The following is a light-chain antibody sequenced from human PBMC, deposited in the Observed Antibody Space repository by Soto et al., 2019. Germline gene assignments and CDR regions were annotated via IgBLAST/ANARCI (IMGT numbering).Light chain of an antibody. V-gene: IGKV1-16*01. J-gene: IGKJ5*01. Sequence: DIQMTQSPSYLSASIGDRVTITCQASRHVGNYVNWYQQKPGKAPQYLIFDASSLYGGVPLRFSGSGSGTEFTLTITSLQPDDSATYYCLQYSGSSYTFGQGTRLEIK. CDR3: LQYSGSSYT. CDR1: RHVGNY. CDR2: DAS.